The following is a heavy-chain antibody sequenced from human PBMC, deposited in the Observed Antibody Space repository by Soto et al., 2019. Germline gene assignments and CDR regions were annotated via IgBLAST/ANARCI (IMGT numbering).Heavy chain of an antibody. J-gene: IGHJ6*02. CDR3: AREDIVVVVAAVPREYYYYGMDV. D-gene: IGHD2-15*01. V-gene: IGHV4-34*01. Sequence: SEPLSLTCAVYGGSFSGYYWSWIRQPPGKGLEWIGEINHSGSTNYNPSPKSRVTISVDTSKNQFSLKLSSVTAADTAVYYCAREDIVVVVAAVPREYYYYGMDVWGQGTTVTVSS. CDR1: GGSFSGYY. CDR2: INHSGST.